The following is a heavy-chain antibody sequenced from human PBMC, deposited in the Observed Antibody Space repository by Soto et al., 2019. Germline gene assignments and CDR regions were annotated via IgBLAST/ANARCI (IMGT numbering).Heavy chain of an antibody. CDR3: TKGLDADNQGADY. Sequence: GGSLRLSCAASEFFFGTYAMSWVRQAPGKGLEWVSAISGSGNTKYYADSVKGRFTASRDNSKNTLYLQMSSLRVEDTALYYCTKGLDADNQGADYWGQGTLVTVSS. CDR2: ISGSGNTK. D-gene: IGHD2-2*01. CDR1: EFFFGTYA. J-gene: IGHJ4*02. V-gene: IGHV3-23*01.